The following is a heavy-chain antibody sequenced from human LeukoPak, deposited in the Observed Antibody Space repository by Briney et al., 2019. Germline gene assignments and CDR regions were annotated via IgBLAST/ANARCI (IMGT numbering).Heavy chain of an antibody. V-gene: IGHV3-21*01. Sequence: PGGSLRLSCGASGFTFSSYWMHWVRQAPGKGLEWVSSISSSSSYIYYADSVKGRFTISRDNAKNSLYLQMNSLRAEDTAVYYCASLVKSSSSYVFDYWGQGTLVTVSS. CDR1: GFTFSSYW. D-gene: IGHD6-6*01. CDR3: ASLVKSSSSYVFDY. CDR2: ISSSSSYI. J-gene: IGHJ4*02.